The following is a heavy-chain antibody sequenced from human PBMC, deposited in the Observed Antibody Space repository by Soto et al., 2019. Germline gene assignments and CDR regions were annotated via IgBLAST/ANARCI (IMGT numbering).Heavy chain of an antibody. CDR2: INPNSGGT. Sequence: QVQLVQSGAEVKKPGASVKVSCKASGYTFTGYYMHWVRQAPGQGLEWMGWINPNSGGTNYAQKFQGWVTMTRDTSISTAYMELSRLRSDDTAVYYCVRDSARGSGLMFDPWGQGTLVTVSS. D-gene: IGHD6-19*01. J-gene: IGHJ5*02. V-gene: IGHV1-2*04. CDR3: VRDSARGSGLMFDP. CDR1: GYTFTGYY.